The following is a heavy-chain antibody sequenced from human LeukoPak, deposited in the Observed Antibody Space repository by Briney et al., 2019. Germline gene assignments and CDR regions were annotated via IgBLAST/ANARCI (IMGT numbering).Heavy chain of an antibody. Sequence: SETLSLTCAVSGGSISSGGYSWSWIRQPPGKGLEWIGYIYHSGSTYYNPSLKSRVTISVDRSKNQFSLKLSSVTAADTAVYYCARGGDYGDYGWFDPWGQGTLVTVSS. D-gene: IGHD4-17*01. CDR3: ARGGDYGDYGWFDP. V-gene: IGHV4-30-2*01. CDR2: IYHSGST. J-gene: IGHJ5*02. CDR1: GGSISSGGYS.